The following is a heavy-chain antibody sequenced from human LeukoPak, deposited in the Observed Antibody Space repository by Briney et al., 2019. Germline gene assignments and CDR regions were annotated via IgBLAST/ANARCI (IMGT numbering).Heavy chain of an antibody. Sequence: ASETLSLTCTVSGGSISSSSYYWGWIRQPPGKGLEWIGSIYYSGSTYYNPSLKSRVTISVDTSKNQFSLKLSSVTAADTAVYYCARRKLSSLLDYWGQGTLVTVSS. J-gene: IGHJ4*02. V-gene: IGHV4-39*01. CDR2: IYYSGST. CDR3: ARRKLSSLLDY. CDR1: GGSISSSSYY. D-gene: IGHD6-13*01.